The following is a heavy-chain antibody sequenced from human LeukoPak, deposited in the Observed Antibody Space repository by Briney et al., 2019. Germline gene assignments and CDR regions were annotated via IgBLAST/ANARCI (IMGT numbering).Heavy chain of an antibody. V-gene: IGHV1-24*01. J-gene: IGHJ4*02. CDR1: GYTLTELS. D-gene: IGHD5-12*01. CDR3: ATVRYSGYVFDY. CDR2: FDPEDGET. Sequence: GASVKVSCKVSGYTLTELSVHWVRQAPGKGLEWMGTFDPEDGETIYAQKFQGRVTMTEDTSTDTAYMELSSLRSEDTAVYYCATVRYSGYVFDYWGQGTLVTVSS.